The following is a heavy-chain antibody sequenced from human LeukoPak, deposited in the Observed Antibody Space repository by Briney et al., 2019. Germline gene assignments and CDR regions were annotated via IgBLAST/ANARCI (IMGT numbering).Heavy chain of an antibody. D-gene: IGHD6-6*01. CDR2: ISYDGSNK. J-gene: IGHJ4*02. V-gene: IGHV3-30-3*01. CDR3: ARPLNFDSSSYFDY. CDR1: GFTFSSYA. Sequence: GRSLRLSCAASGFTFSSYAMHWVRQAPGKGLGWVAVISYDGSNKYYADSVKGRFTISRDNSKNTLYLQMNSLRAEDTAVYYCARPLNFDSSSYFDYWGQGTLVTVSS.